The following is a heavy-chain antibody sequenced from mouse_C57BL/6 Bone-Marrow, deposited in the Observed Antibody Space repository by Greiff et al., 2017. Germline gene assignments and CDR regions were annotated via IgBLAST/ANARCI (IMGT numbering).Heavy chain of an antibody. Sequence: EVKLMESEGGLVQPGSSMKLSCTASGFTFSDYYMAWVRQVPEKGLEWVANINNDGSSTYYLDSLKSRFIISKDNARNILYMQMSRLKYEDTATYYCARDGYGRTRGYIDVWGTGTTVTVSS. CDR1: GFTFSDYY. V-gene: IGHV5-16*01. D-gene: IGHD1-1*01. J-gene: IGHJ1*03. CDR2: INNDGSST. CDR3: ARDGYGRTRGYIDV.